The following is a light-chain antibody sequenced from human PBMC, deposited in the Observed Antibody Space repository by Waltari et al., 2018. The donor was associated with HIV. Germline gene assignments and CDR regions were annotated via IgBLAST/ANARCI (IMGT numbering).Light chain of an antibody. V-gene: IGKV1-39*01. J-gene: IGKJ2*01. CDR1: ESISTS. CDR3: QQTTSTPYT. CDR2: VAS. Sequence: IQMTPSPPPLSAPLEGTVSITCRANESISTSLNWYQHKPGKAPKLLIYVASNLQSGVPPRFIGSGSGTDFDLTINRLQPEDFATYYCQQTTSTPYTFGRGTKLEIK.